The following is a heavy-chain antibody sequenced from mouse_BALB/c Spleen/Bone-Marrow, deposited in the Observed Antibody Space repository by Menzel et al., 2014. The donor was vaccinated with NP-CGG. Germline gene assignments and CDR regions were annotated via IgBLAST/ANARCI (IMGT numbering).Heavy chain of an antibody. CDR3: PRWDGNYGWFAY. CDR2: IDPETGGT. Sequence: QVQLQQSGAELVRPGASVTLSCKASGYTFTDYEMHWVKQTPVHGLEWIGAIDPETGGTAYNQKFKGKATLTADKSSSTAYMELRSLTSEDSAVYYCPRWDGNYGWFAYWGQGTLVTVSA. CDR1: GYTFTDYE. D-gene: IGHD2-1*01. V-gene: IGHV1-15*01. J-gene: IGHJ3*01.